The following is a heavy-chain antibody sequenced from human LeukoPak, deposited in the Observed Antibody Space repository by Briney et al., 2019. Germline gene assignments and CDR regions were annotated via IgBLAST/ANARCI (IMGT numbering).Heavy chain of an antibody. CDR3: ARDSGSSGYYYSY. J-gene: IGHJ4*02. D-gene: IGHD3-22*01. CDR2: IYYSGST. CDR1: GGSISSSSYY. V-gene: IGHV4-39*07. Sequence: PSETLSLTCTVSGGSISSSSYYWGWIRQPPGKGLEWIGSIYYSGSTYYNPSLKSRVTISVDTSKNQFSLKLSSVTAADTAVYYCARDSGSSGYYYSYWGQGTLVTVSS.